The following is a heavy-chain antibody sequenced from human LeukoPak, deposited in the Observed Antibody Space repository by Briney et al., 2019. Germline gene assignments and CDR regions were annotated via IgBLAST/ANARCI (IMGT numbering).Heavy chain of an antibody. CDR1: GGTFSSYA. CDR3: ARGHVGYCSSTSCVLREGMDV. V-gene: IGHV1-69*13. J-gene: IGHJ6*02. CDR2: IIPIFGTA. Sequence: ASVTVSCTASGGTFSSYAISWVRQAPGQGLEWMGGIIPIFGTANYAQKFQGRVTITADESTSTAYMELSSLRSEDTAVYYCARGHVGYCSSTSCVLREGMDVWGQGTTVTVSS. D-gene: IGHD2-2*01.